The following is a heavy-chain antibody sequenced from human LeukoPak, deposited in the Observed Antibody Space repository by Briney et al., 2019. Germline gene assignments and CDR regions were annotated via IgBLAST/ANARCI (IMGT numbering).Heavy chain of an antibody. CDR1: GGSISSGSYY. J-gene: IGHJ4*02. Sequence: SETLSLTCTVSGGSISSGSYYWSWIRQPAGKGLEWIGRTYTSGSTNYNPSLKSRVTISVDTSKNQFSLKLSSVTAADTAVYYCATDLYSYGYSVQDYWGQGTLVTVSS. CDR3: ATDLYSYGYSVQDY. V-gene: IGHV4-61*02. D-gene: IGHD5-18*01. CDR2: TYTSGST.